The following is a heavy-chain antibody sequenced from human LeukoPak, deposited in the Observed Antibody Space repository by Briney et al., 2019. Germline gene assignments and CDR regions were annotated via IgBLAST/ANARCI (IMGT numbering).Heavy chain of an antibody. D-gene: IGHD1-1*01. Sequence: GGSLRLSCAASGFSLSNYGLHWVRQGPGKGLEWLAVINYDGSNRYYADSVKGRFTISKDSSENTLYLQMNRLRADDTAIYYCARRGGTRQFYFDYWGQGTLATVSS. CDR1: GFSLSNYG. CDR2: INYDGSNR. CDR3: ARRGGTRQFYFDY. J-gene: IGHJ4*02. V-gene: IGHV3-33*01.